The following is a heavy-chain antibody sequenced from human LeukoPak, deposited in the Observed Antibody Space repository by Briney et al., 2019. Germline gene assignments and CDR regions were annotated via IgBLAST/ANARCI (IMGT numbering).Heavy chain of an antibody. CDR1: GFTVSSNY. J-gene: IGHJ3*02. CDR3: ARDGGYSSSWYGAFDI. D-gene: IGHD6-13*01. V-gene: IGHV3-53*01. Sequence: GGSLRLSCAASGFTVSSNYMSWVRQAPGKGLEWVSVIYSGGSIYYADSVKGRFTISRDNSKNTLYLQMNSLRAEDTAVYYCARDGGYSSSWYGAFDIWGQGTMVTVSS. CDR2: IYSGGSI.